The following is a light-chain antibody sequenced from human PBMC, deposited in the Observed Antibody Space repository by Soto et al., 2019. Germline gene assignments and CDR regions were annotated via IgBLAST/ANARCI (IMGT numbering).Light chain of an antibody. Sequence: QSALTQPASVSGSPGQSITISCTGTSSDVGANNYVYWYQQHPGKAPKLMIYEVSNRPSGVSNRFSGSKSGNTASLTISGLQAEDEADYYCSSYTSSSNPYVFGTGTKLTVL. CDR3: SSYTSSSNPYV. CDR2: EVS. CDR1: SSDVGANNY. V-gene: IGLV2-14*01. J-gene: IGLJ1*01.